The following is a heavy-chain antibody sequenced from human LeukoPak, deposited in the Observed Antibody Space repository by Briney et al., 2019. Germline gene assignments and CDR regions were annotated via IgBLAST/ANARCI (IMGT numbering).Heavy chain of an antibody. J-gene: IGHJ4*02. Sequence: SETLSLTCSVSGGSIKSCDYNWSWIRQPPGKVLEWIGFIYCTGTTYHNPSLKSQVTRSVDTSKNRLSLNLSPVTDTDTDLYYCGRGNYYGDYGTYWGQGTLVTVSS. CDR1: GGSIKSCDYN. V-gene: IGHV4-30-4*08. CDR2: IYCTGTT. D-gene: IGHD4-17*01. CDR3: GRGNYYGDYGTY.